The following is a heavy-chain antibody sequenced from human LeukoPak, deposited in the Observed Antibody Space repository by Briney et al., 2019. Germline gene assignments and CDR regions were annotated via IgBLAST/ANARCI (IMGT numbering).Heavy chain of an antibody. V-gene: IGHV4-59*11. Sequence: SETLSLTCTVSGGSISSHYWSWIRQPPGKGLEWIGYIYYSESTNYNPSLKSRVTISVDTSKNQFSLKLSSVTAPDTAVYYCARDSSSNYGIDYWGQGTLVTVSS. CDR1: GGSISSHY. CDR3: ARDSSSNYGIDY. J-gene: IGHJ4*02. D-gene: IGHD4-11*01. CDR2: IYYSEST.